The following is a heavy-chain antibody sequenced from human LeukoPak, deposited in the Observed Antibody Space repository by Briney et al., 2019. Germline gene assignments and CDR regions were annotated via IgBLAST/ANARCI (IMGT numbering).Heavy chain of an antibody. CDR2: ISDSGVST. D-gene: IGHD1-26*01. J-gene: IGHJ5*02. CDR3: AKDLGDYSGTYYNSFDP. CDR1: GFIFSNYA. Sequence: GWGLRLSCAASGFIFSNYAMTWVRLPPAKELDWVSAISDSGVSTYYADPVKGRFTISRDNSRNTLYLQMNSLRAEDTAVYYCAKDLGDYSGTYYNSFDPWGQGTLVTVSS. V-gene: IGHV3-23*01.